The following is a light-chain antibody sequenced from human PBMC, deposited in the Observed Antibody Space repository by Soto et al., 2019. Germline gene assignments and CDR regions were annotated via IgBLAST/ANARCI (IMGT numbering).Light chain of an antibody. CDR1: SSDVGGYNY. J-gene: IGLJ1*01. CDR2: EVS. Sequence: QSALTQPASVSGSPGQSITISCTGTSSDVGGYNYVSWYQQHPGKAPKLIIYEVSNRPSGVSNRFSGSKSGNTASLTISGLQAEDAADYYCSSYTSSSTLDVFGTGTKVTVL. CDR3: SSYTSSSTLDV. V-gene: IGLV2-14*01.